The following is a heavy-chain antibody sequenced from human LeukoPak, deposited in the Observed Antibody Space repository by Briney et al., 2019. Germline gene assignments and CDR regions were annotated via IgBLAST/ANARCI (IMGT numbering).Heavy chain of an antibody. D-gene: IGHD3-10*01. CDR1: GDSISSYY. CDR2: IYYTGNT. CDR3: ARGAYDSGSYQYFFDY. J-gene: IGHJ4*02. Sequence: SGPLTLTCTVSGDSISSYYWSWIRQPPGKGLEWVGYIYYTGNTNYNPSLKSRVTISLDTSKHQFSLKLTSVTAADTAVYYCARGAYDSGSYQYFFDYWGQGTLVTVSS. V-gene: IGHV4-59*01.